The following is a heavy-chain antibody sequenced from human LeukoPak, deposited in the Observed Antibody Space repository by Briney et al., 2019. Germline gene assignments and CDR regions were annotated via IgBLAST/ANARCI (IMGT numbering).Heavy chain of an antibody. CDR2: ISGSGGST. V-gene: IGHV3-23*01. J-gene: IGHJ3*02. Sequence: QPGGSLRLSCAASGFTVSSNYMSWVRQAPGKGLEWVSVISGSGGSTYYADSVKGRFTISRDNSKNTLYLQMNSLRAEDTAVYYCAKFLNRLYYDSSGFDAFDIWGQGTMVTVSS. CDR1: GFTVSSNY. CDR3: AKFLNRLYYDSSGFDAFDI. D-gene: IGHD3-22*01.